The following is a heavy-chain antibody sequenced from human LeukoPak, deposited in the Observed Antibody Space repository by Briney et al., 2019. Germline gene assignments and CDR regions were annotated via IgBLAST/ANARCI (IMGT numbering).Heavy chain of an antibody. CDR3: ANDLRVGYCSGGSCQRNY. J-gene: IGHJ4*02. Sequence: PGGSLRLSCAASGFTFSSYGMHWVRQAPGKGLEWVAFIRYDGSNKYYADSVKGRFTISRDNSKNTLYLQMNSLRAEDTAVYYCANDLRVGYCSGGSCQRNYWGQGTLVTVSS. CDR2: IRYDGSNK. D-gene: IGHD2-15*01. CDR1: GFTFSSYG. V-gene: IGHV3-30*02.